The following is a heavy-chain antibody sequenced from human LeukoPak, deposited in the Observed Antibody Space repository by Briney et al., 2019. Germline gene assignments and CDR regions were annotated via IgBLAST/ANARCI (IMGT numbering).Heavy chain of an antibody. V-gene: IGHV4-59*01. Sequence: PSETLSLTCTVSGGSFSSYYWSWIRQPPGKGLEWIGSIYYSGSTDYNPSLKSRVTISVDTSKNQFSLKLSSVTAADTAVYYCARALGYCSGGSCYQPDYWGQGILVTVSS. CDR3: ARALGYCSGGSCYQPDY. CDR2: IYYSGST. CDR1: GGSFSSYY. D-gene: IGHD2-15*01. J-gene: IGHJ4*02.